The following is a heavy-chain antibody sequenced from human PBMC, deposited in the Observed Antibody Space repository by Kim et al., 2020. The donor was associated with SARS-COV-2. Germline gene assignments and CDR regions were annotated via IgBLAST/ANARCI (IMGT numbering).Heavy chain of an antibody. CDR1: GFTFSSYG. CDR3: ARESSGPLRRYFDY. D-gene: IGHD6-19*01. J-gene: IGHJ4*02. CDR2: IWYDGSNK. Sequence: GGSLRLSCAASGFTFSSYGMHWVRQAPGKGLEWVAVIWYDGSNKYYADSVKGRFTISRDNSKNTLYLQMNSLRAEDTAVYYCARESSGPLRRYFDYWGQGTLVTVSS. V-gene: IGHV3-33*01.